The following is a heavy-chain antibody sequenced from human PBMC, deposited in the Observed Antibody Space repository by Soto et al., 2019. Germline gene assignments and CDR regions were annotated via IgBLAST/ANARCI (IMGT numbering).Heavy chain of an antibody. CDR3: EKQGGVQAVDY. D-gene: IGHD3-16*01. V-gene: IGHV3-30*18. Sequence: QVQLVESGGGVVQPGRSLRLSCAASGFTFSNYGMHWVRQAPGKGLEWVAFISYDGSKKYYVDSVKGRFTISRDNSKNTRYVKTNSITRDDSSGYDGEKQGGVQAVDYWGHGHLVIVSS. CDR2: ISYDGSKK. CDR1: GFTFSNYG. J-gene: IGHJ4*01.